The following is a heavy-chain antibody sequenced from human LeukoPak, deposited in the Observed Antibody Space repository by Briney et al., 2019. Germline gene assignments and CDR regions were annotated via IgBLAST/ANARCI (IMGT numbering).Heavy chain of an antibody. CDR1: GFRFNSYG. D-gene: IGHD1-26*01. CDR3: AKDRIIVIPGPYSWLDS. V-gene: IGHV3-23*01. CDR2: ISAGGDRT. J-gene: IGHJ5*01. Sequence: GGSLRLSCAASGFRFNSYGMTWVRLAPGKGLEWVSAISAGGDRTYYADAVKGRLTLSRDNPNNTLYLQMNSLRAEDTALYCCAKDRIIVIPGPYSWLDSWGQGALVTVSS.